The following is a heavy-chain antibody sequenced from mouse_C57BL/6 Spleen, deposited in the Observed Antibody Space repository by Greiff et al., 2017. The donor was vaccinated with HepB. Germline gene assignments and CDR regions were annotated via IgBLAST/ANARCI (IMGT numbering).Heavy chain of an antibody. Sequence: QVQLQQSGAELVRPGASVTLSCKASGYTFTDYEMHWVKQTPVHGLEWIGAIDPETGGTAYNQKFKGKAILTADKSSSTAYMELRSLTSEDSAVYYCTRGGWSYAMDYWGQGTSVTVPS. D-gene: IGHD2-3*01. CDR1: GYTFTDYE. V-gene: IGHV1-15*01. J-gene: IGHJ4*01. CDR2: IDPETGGT. CDR3: TRGGWSYAMDY.